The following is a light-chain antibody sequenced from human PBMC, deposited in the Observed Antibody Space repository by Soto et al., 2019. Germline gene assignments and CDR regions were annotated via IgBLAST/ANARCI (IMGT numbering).Light chain of an antibody. Sequence: ENVLPQSPGTLSLGPGERAALSCRTSQSLTTNEVAWHHHKPGQAPRLLIYGASKRATSIPDRCTCSGSGTDFTLTTDKLEPEDFAVYYCHRYGDSGTFGQGTKLEIK. CDR3: HRYGDSGT. CDR1: QSLTTNE. CDR2: GAS. V-gene: IGKV3-20*01. J-gene: IGKJ2*01.